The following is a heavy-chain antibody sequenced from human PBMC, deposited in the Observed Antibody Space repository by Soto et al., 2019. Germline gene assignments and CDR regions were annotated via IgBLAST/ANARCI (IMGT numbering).Heavy chain of an antibody. CDR2: ISSSSSYI. V-gene: IGHV3-21*01. D-gene: IGHD6-13*01. CDR3: ARDDSSSWYMGYYYYYGMDV. CDR1: GFTFSSYS. J-gene: IGHJ6*02. Sequence: GESLKISCAASGFTFSSYSMNWVRQAPGKGLEWVSSISSSSSYIYYADSVKGRFTISRDNAKNSLYLQMNSLRAEDTAVYYCARDDSSSWYMGYYYYYGMDVWGQGTTVTVSS.